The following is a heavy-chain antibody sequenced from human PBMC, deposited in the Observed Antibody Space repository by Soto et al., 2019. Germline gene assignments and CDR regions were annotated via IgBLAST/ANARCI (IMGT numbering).Heavy chain of an antibody. Sequence: PSETLSLPWTVAGGSITSYYSSCIRHPPGTGLEWSGYIYSSESPNYNPSLKSRVTISVDTSKSQFSRKLSSVTAADTAVYYCARTRFLEWSYDAFDIWGQGTMVTVSS. CDR2: IYSSESP. J-gene: IGHJ3*02. CDR1: GGSITSYY. CDR3: ARTRFLEWSYDAFDI. V-gene: IGHV4-59*01. D-gene: IGHD3-3*01.